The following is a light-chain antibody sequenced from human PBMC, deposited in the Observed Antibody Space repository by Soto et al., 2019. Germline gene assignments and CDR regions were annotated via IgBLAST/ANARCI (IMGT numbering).Light chain of an antibody. CDR3: QQQSYITPYT. V-gene: IGKV1-39*01. J-gene: IGKJ2*01. Sequence: DLQMTQSPSSLSASVGDRVTITCRASQNINTYLNWYQQRPGKAPKLLIYAASNLQSGVPSRFSGGGSGTDFTLTISSLQPEDFATYYRQQQSYITPYTFGQGTRVEI. CDR1: QNINTY. CDR2: AAS.